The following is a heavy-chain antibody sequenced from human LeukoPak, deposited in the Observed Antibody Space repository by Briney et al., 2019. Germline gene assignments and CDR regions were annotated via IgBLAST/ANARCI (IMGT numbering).Heavy chain of an antibody. CDR3: ARGWLAETTVVTPYNY. CDR2: IIPIFGTA. D-gene: IGHD4-23*01. J-gene: IGHJ4*02. Sequence: SVRVSCTPSGGTFSKYASNWVRQAPGQGLECMGGIIPIFGTAHYAQKFQGRVTITADESTSTAYMKLSSLRSEDTAVYYCARGWLAETTVVTPYNYWGQGTLVTVSS. CDR1: GGTFSKYA. V-gene: IGHV1-69*13.